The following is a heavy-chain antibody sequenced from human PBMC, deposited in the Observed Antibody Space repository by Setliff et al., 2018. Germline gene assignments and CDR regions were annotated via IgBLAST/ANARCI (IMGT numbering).Heavy chain of an antibody. CDR2: VSGGGDYT. CDR1: GFIFKNHA. D-gene: IGHD1-1*01. Sequence: GGSLRLSCEASGFIFKNHALTWVRQVPGKGLEWVSAVSGGGDYTYYADSVKGRFTISRDNSKNTAYLHIKSLRADDTAVYFCSKAALDLELDSWGQGTLVTVSS. J-gene: IGHJ4*02. V-gene: IGHV3-23*01. CDR3: SKAALDLELDS.